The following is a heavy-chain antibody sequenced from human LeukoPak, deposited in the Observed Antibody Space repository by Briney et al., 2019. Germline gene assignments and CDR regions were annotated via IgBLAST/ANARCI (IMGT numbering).Heavy chain of an antibody. D-gene: IGHD3-10*01. CDR2: ISSSGSTI. J-gene: IGHJ4*02. Sequence: GGSLRLSCAASGFTFSSYEMNWVRQAPGKGLEWVSYISSSGSTIYYADSVKGRFTISRDNAKNSLYLQMNSLRAEDTAVYYCAKHGFGVFEGYWGQGTLVTVSS. CDR1: GFTFSSYE. V-gene: IGHV3-48*03. CDR3: AKHGFGVFEGY.